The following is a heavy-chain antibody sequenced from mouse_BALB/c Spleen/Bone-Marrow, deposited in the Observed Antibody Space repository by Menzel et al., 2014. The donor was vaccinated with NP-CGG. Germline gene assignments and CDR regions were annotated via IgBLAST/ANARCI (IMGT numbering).Heavy chain of an antibody. CDR3: PREGYCPFAY. CDR1: GYIFTSYY. Sequence: VQLQLSGAELVKPGASVKLSCMVSGYIFTSYYMYWVKQWPGLGVEWIGEINLSNGGSNFNEKFRSKATVNGDKASRTAYLQLSSPTYEDSAVYYCPREGYCPFAYWDHGTLVTVSA. V-gene: IGHV1S81*02. J-gene: IGHJ3*01. D-gene: IGHD1-1*01. CDR2: INLSNGGS.